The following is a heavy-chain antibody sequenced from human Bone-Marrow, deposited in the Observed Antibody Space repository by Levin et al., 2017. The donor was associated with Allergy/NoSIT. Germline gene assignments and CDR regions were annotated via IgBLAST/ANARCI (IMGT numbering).Heavy chain of an antibody. V-gene: IGHV3-21*01. CDR3: GSSGSVAGTFAFDS. CDR2: ISSSSSYI. J-gene: IGHJ3*02. D-gene: IGHD6-19*01. Sequence: GESLKISCAASGFTFSRYSMNWVRQGPGKGLEWVSSISSSSSYIYYADSVKGRFTISRDNAKNSLYLQMNSLRAEDTAVYYCGSSGSVAGTFAFDSWGQGTMVTVSS. CDR1: GFTFSRYS.